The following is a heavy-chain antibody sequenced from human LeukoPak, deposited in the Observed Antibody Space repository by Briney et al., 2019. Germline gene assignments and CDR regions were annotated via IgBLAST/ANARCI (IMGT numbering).Heavy chain of an antibody. CDR1: GFTFSTYA. V-gene: IGHV3-21*06. Sequence: GGSLRLSCAASGFTFSTYAMNWVRQAPGKGPEWVSSITSTSSYIYYADSVKGRFTISRDNAKNSLYLQMDSLRVEDTAVYYCARDPYSGSYGPYYYYYMDIWGKGTTVTISS. CDR3: ARDPYSGSYGPYYYYYMDI. J-gene: IGHJ6*03. D-gene: IGHD1-26*01. CDR2: ITSTSSYI.